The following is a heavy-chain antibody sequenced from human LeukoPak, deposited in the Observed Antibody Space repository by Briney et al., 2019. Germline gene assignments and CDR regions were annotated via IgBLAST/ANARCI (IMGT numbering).Heavy chain of an antibody. D-gene: IGHD3-3*01. V-gene: IGHV3-30*02. CDR3: ARDYPTFGVVTIFDY. CDR1: GFTFSSYG. J-gene: IGHJ4*02. Sequence: GGSLRLSCAASGFTFSSYGMHWVRQAPGKGLEWVAFIRYDGSNKYYADSVKGRFTISRDNSKNTLYLQMSSLRAEDTALYYCARDYPTFGVVTIFDYWGQGALVTVSS. CDR2: IRYDGSNK.